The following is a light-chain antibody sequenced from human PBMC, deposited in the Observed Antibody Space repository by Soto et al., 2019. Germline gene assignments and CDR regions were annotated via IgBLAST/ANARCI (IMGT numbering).Light chain of an antibody. CDR2: GAS. Sequence: EIVMTQSPATLSVSPGERATLSCRASQSVSSNLAWYQQNPGQAPRLLIYGASTRATGIPARFSGSGSGTEFTLTISSLQSEDCAVYYCQQYNNWPPITVGQGTRLEMK. V-gene: IGKV3-15*01. J-gene: IGKJ5*01. CDR1: QSVSSN. CDR3: QQYNNWPPIT.